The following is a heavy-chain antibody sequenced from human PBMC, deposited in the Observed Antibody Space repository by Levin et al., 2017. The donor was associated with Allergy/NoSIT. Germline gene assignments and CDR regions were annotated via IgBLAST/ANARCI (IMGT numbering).Heavy chain of an antibody. CDR3: ARLTTVTTGY. CDR2: ISSSSSTI. J-gene: IGHJ4*02. Sequence: SCAASGFTFSSYSMNWVRQAPGKGLEWVSYISSSSSTIYYADSVKGRFTISRDNAKNSLYLQMNSLRAEDTAVYYCARLTTVTTGYWGQGTLVTVSS. CDR1: GFTFSSYS. D-gene: IGHD4-17*01. V-gene: IGHV3-48*01.